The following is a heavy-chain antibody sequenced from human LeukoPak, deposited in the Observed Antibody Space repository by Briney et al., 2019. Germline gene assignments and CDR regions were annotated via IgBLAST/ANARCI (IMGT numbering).Heavy chain of an antibody. V-gene: IGHV4-4*02. CDR1: GDSISSSNW. CDR3: ARVGVRGVITSFDF. Sequence: SETLSLTCDVSGDSISSSNWWSWVRQSQVKGLEWIEEIHHSGSTNCNPSLKSRVTISVDKSQNQFSLQLNSVIAADTAVYYCARVGVRGVITSFDFWGQGTLVTVSS. J-gene: IGHJ4*02. CDR2: IHHSGST. D-gene: IGHD3-10*01.